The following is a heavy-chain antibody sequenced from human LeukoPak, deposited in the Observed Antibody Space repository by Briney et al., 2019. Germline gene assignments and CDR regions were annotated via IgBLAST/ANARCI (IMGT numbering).Heavy chain of an antibody. CDR2: ISYDGSNK. D-gene: IGHD3-10*01. V-gene: IGHV3-30*04. CDR3: ARDLVVRGRWSWFDP. Sequence: GGSLRLSCAASGFTFSSYAMHWVRQAPGKGLEWVAVISYDGSNKYYADSVKGRSTISRDNSKNTLYLQMNSLRAEDTAVYYCARDLVVRGRWSWFDPWGQGTLVTVSS. J-gene: IGHJ5*02. CDR1: GFTFSSYA.